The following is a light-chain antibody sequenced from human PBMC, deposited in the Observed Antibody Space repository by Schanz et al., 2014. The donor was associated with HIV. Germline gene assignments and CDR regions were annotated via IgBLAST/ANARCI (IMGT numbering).Light chain of an antibody. J-gene: IGKJ5*01. CDR3: QQRSNWSIT. V-gene: IGKV3D-20*02. Sequence: EIVLTQSPVILSLSPGERATLSCRASQTVSSNSLGWYQQKRGQVPRLLIYSASRRANGIPDRFSGSGSGTDFTLTISSLEPEDFAVYYCQQRSNWSITFGQGTRLEIK. CDR2: SAS. CDR1: QTVSSNS.